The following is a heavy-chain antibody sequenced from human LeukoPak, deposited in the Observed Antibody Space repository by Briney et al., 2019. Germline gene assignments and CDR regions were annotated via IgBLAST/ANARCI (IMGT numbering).Heavy chain of an antibody. J-gene: IGHJ5*02. CDR3: ARATIEGLDP. CDR2: INTAGDT. V-gene: IGHV3-13*01. CDR1: GFIFSVYD. Sequence: GGSLRLSCAASGFIFSVYDLHWVRQAPGKGLEWVSVINTAGDTYYLGSVKGRFTISRENAKNSSYLQLNSLRAGDTAVYYCARATIEGLDPWGQGTLVTVSS.